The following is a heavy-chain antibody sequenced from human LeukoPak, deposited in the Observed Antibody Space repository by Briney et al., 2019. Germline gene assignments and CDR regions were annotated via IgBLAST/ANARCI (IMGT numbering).Heavy chain of an antibody. CDR3: ARGGGYNYGTFDY. Sequence: GESLNTSWKSSVYSFTSYWIGWVREMPGKGLEWVGIIYPGVSGTRYSPSFQGHVTISADKSISTAYLQGSSLNASDTGMYYCARGGGYNYGTFDYWGQGTLVTVSS. D-gene: IGHD5-18*01. V-gene: IGHV5-51*03. CDR2: IYPGVSGT. J-gene: IGHJ4*02. CDR1: VYSFTSYW.